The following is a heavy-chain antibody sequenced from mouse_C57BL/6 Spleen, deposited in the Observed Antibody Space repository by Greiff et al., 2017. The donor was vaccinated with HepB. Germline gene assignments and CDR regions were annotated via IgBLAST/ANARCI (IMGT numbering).Heavy chain of an antibody. CDR2: IDPSDSYT. D-gene: IGHD2-5*01. Sequence: QVHVKQPGAELVMPGASVKLSCKASGYTFTSYWMHWVKQRPGQGLEWIGEIDPSDSYTNYNQKFKGKSTLTVDKSSSTAYMQLSSLTSEDSAVYYCARHSNFPMDYWGQGTSVTVSS. CDR1: GYTFTSYW. CDR3: ARHSNFPMDY. V-gene: IGHV1-69*01. J-gene: IGHJ4*01.